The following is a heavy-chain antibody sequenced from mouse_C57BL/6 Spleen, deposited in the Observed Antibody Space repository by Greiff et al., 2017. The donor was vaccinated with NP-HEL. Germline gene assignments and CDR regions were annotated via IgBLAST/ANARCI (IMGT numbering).Heavy chain of an antibody. V-gene: IGHV5-6*01. CDR3: ASYCSSYFFAY. Sequence: EVKLMESGGDFVKPGGSLKLSCAASGFTFSSYGMSWVRQTPDKRLEWVATISSGGSYPYSPDSVKGRFTISRDNAKNTLYLQMSSLKSDVTAMYCCASYCSSYFFAYWGQGTLVTVSA. D-gene: IGHD1-1*01. J-gene: IGHJ3*01. CDR2: ISSGGSYP. CDR1: GFTFSSYG.